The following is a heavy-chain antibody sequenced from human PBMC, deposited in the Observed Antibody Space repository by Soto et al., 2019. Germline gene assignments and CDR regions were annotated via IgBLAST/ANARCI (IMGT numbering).Heavy chain of an antibody. CDR3: ERDALGQKMAYNWFDL. J-gene: IGHJ5*02. V-gene: IGHV4-4*02. CDR1: GGSISSDNW. CDR2: VFHTGST. Sequence: QVQLQESGPGLVKPSGTLSLTCAVSGGSISSDNWWTWVRQPPGKGLEWLGEVFHTGSTTYNPSHKHRVTISLDKSQNQFALKLTSVTAADTAVYYCERDALGQKMAYNWFDLCGQGTLVTVSS. D-gene: IGHD3-10*01.